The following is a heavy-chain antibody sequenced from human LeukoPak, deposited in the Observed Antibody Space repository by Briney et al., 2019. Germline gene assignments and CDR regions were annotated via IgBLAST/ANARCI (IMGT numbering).Heavy chain of an antibody. CDR3: TRGGSSHSFDY. Sequence: ASVKVSCKASGYTFTNYAMHWLRQAPGQRLEWMGWINGGNGYTKYSQNFQGRVTITRDTFASTAYMELSSLRSEDTAVYYCTRGGSSHSFDYWGQGTLVTVSS. CDR1: GYTFTNYA. V-gene: IGHV1-3*01. J-gene: IGHJ4*02. D-gene: IGHD3-16*01. CDR2: INGGNGYT.